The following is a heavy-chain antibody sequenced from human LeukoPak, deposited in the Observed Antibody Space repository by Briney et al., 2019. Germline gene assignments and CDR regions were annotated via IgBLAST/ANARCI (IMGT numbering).Heavy chain of an antibody. CDR3: AREGLNWNFGDLYYYYMDV. CDR2: INWNGGST. D-gene: IGHD1-7*01. J-gene: IGHJ6*03. CDR1: GLTFSSYA. V-gene: IGHV3-20*04. Sequence: PGGSLRLSCAASGLTFSSYAMSWVRQAPGKGLEWVSGINWNGGSTGYADSVKGRFTISRDNAKNSLYLQMNSLRAEDTALYYCAREGLNWNFGDLYYYYMDVWGKGTTVTVSS.